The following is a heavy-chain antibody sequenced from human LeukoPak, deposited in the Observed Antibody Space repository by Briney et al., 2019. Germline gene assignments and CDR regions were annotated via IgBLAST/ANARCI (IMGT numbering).Heavy chain of an antibody. V-gene: IGHV4-39*01. J-gene: IGHJ4*02. Sequence: PSETLSLTCTVSGGSISSSSYYWGWIRQPPGKGLEWIGSIYYSGSTYYNPSLKSRVTISVDTSKNQFSLKLSSVTAADTAAYYCARHLAPRKYGAYFDYWGQGTLVTVSS. D-gene: IGHD4-17*01. CDR2: IYYSGST. CDR1: GGSISSSSYY. CDR3: ARHLAPRKYGAYFDY.